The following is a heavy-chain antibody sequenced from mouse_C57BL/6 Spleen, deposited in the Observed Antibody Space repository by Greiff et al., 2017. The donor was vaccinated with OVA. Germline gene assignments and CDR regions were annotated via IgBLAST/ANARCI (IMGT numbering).Heavy chain of an antibody. Sequence: QVQLQQPGAELVKPGASVKMSCKASGYTFTSYWITWVKQRPGQGLEWIGDIYPGSGSTNYNEKFKSKDTLTVDTSSSKAYMQLSSLTSEDSAVYYGAREGAYGNFSRDYWGQGTSVTVSS. CDR2: IYPGSGST. CDR3: AREGAYGNFSRDY. V-gene: IGHV1-55*01. D-gene: IGHD2-1*01. CDR1: GYTFTSYW. J-gene: IGHJ4*01.